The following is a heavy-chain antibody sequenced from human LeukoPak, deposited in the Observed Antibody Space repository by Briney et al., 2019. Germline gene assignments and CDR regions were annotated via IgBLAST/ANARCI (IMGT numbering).Heavy chain of an antibody. V-gene: IGHV3-23*01. CDR3: ARDPNGDYIGAFEF. CDR1: GFTFSNYA. Sequence: GGSLRLSCAASGFTFSNYAVMWVRQAPGQGLEWVSAITSGGAPRYADSVKGRFTISRDNSKNTLYLQMNSLRAEDTAQYFCARDPNGDYIGAFEFRGRGTVVTVSS. J-gene: IGHJ3*01. CDR2: ITSGGAP. D-gene: IGHD4-17*01.